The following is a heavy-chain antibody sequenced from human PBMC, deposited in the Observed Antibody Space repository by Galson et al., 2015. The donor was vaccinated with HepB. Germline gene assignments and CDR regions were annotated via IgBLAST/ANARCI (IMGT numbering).Heavy chain of an antibody. CDR3: ARDRGWWARIAAAGTGDY. Sequence: SLRLSCAASGFTFSSYAMHWVRQAPGKGLEWVAVISYDGSNKYYADSVKGRFTISRDNSKNTLYLQMNSLRAEDTAVYYCARDRGWWARIAAAGTGDYWGQGTLVTVSS. V-gene: IGHV3-30-3*01. J-gene: IGHJ4*02. CDR2: ISYDGSNK. CDR1: GFTFSSYA. D-gene: IGHD6-13*01.